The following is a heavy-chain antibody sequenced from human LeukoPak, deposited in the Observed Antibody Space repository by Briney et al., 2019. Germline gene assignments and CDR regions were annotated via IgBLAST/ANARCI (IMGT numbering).Heavy chain of an antibody. CDR1: GYTFTSYG. V-gene: IGHV1-46*01. Sequence: ASVKVSCKASGYTFTSYGISWVRQAPGQGLEWMGIINPSGGSTSYAQKFQGRVTMTRDTSTSTVYMELSSLRSEDTAVYYCARAHVGYDYWGQGTLVTVSS. CDR2: INPSGGST. J-gene: IGHJ4*02. D-gene: IGHD5-18*01. CDR3: ARAHVGYDY.